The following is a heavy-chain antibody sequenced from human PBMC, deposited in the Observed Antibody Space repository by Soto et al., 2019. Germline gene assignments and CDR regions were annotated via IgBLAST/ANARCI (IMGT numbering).Heavy chain of an antibody. V-gene: IGHV3-21*05. CDR2: ISSTSNIA. CDR1: GFTLTDYS. D-gene: IGHD4-17*01. Sequence: GGSLRLSCEGSGFTLTDYSMLWVRQAPGKGLEWVSYISSTSNIAFYVDSVEGRFTTSRDNAKNSLYLQMNSLRDEDTAVYYCASCYGDYEFPCEYWGQGTLVTVSS. CDR3: ASCYGDYEFPCEY. J-gene: IGHJ4*02.